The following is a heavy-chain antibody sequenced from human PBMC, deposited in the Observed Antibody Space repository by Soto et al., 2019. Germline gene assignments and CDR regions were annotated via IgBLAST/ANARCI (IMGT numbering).Heavy chain of an antibody. CDR3: ARAYCGGDCYPWSPFDY. CDR2: ISYDGSNK. V-gene: IGHV3-30-3*01. Sequence: GESLKISCAASGFTFSSYAMHWVRQAPGKGLEWVAVISYDGSNKYYADSVKGRFTISRDNSKNTLYLQMNSLRAEDTAVYYCARAYCGGDCYPWSPFDYWGQGTLVTVSS. CDR1: GFTFSSYA. D-gene: IGHD2-21*02. J-gene: IGHJ4*02.